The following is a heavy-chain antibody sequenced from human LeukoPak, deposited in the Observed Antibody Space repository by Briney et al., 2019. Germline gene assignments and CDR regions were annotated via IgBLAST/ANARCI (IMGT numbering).Heavy chain of an antibody. CDR3: AREPPPRSTSCYKCFQH. CDR1: GCTFSSYG. J-gene: IGHJ1*01. CDR2: IWYDGSNK. D-gene: IGHD2-2*02. V-gene: IGHV3-33*01. Sequence: GRSLRLSCAASGCTFSSYGMHWVRQAPGKGLEWVAVIWYDGSNKYYADSVKGRFTISRDNSKNTLYLQMNSLRAEDTAVYYCAREPPPRSTSCYKCFQHWGQGTLVTVSS.